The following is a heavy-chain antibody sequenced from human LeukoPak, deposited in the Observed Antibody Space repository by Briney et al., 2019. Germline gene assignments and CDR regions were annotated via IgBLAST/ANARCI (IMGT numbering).Heavy chain of an antibody. CDR1: GISISSYA. Sequence: GGSLRLSCAASGISISSYAMSWVRQAPGKGLEWVSSISSSSSYIYYADSVKGRFTISRDNAKNSLYLQMNSLRAEDTAVYYCAREGLIAAADYWGQGTLVTVSS. CDR3: AREGLIAAADY. CDR2: ISSSSSYI. J-gene: IGHJ4*02. V-gene: IGHV3-21*01. D-gene: IGHD6-13*01.